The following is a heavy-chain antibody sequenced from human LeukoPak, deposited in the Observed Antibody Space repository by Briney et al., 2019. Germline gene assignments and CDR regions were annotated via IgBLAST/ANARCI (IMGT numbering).Heavy chain of an antibody. J-gene: IGHJ6*01. CDR2: ISSSSSYI. Sequence: PGGSLRLSCAASGFTFSDYYMSWIRQAPGKGLEWVSYISSSSSYIYYADSVKGRFTISRDNAENSLYLQMNSLRAEDTAVYYCARGSEGYCSGGGCYYGMDVWGQGTTVTVSS. CDR1: GFTFSDYY. V-gene: IGHV3-11*06. D-gene: IGHD2-15*01. CDR3: ARGSEGYCSGGGCYYGMDV.